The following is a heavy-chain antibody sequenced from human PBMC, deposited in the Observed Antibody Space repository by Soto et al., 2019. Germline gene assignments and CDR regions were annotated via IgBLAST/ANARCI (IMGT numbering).Heavy chain of an antibody. CDR2: ISYDGSNK. J-gene: IGHJ4*02. Sequence: QVQLVESGGGVVQPGRSLRLSCAASGFTFSSYGMHWVRQAPGKGLVWVAVISYDGSNKYYADSVKGRFTISRDNSKNTLYLQMNSLRAEDTAVYYCAKVFYGGNSYYFDYWGQGTLVTVSS. V-gene: IGHV3-30*18. CDR3: AKVFYGGNSYYFDY. CDR1: GFTFSSYG. D-gene: IGHD4-17*01.